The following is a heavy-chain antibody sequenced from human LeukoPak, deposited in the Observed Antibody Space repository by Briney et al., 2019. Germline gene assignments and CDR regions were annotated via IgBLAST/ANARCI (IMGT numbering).Heavy chain of an antibody. CDR3: ARDYYDSTASATFDY. J-gene: IGHJ4*02. CDR1: GFTFDTYT. V-gene: IGHV3-21*06. D-gene: IGHD3-16*01. CDR2: ISSDTTYI. Sequence: GGSLRLSCEASGFTFDTYTVNWVCQAPGKWLGWVSSISSDTTYIKYADSVKGRFTVARGNAKNSVFLEMKSLRADDTAIYFCARDYYDSTASATFDYWGRGTMVTVSS.